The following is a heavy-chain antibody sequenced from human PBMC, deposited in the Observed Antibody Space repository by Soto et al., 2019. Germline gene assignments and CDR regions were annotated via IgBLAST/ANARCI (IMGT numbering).Heavy chain of an antibody. D-gene: IGHD6-13*01. V-gene: IGHV4-59*01. CDR2: IYYSGST. CDR1: GGSISSYY. J-gene: IGHJ5*02. Sequence: PSETLSLTCTVSGGSISSYYWSWIRQPPGKGLEWIGYIYYSGSTNYNPSLKSRVTISVDTSKNQFSLKLSSVTAADTAVYYCARERLSSSWYSMGGWFDPWGQGTLVTVS. CDR3: ARERLSSSWYSMGGWFDP.